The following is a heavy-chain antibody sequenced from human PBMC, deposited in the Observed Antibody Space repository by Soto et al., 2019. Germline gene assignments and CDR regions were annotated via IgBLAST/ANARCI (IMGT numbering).Heavy chain of an antibody. CDR2: IYYSETP. D-gene: IGHD6-19*01. CDR1: GDSINTYY. Sequence: SQTLSLTCTVSGDSINTYYWSWIRQPPGKGLEWIGFIYYSETPTYNPSLKSRVTMSVDTSKKQVSLRLSSVTAADTAMYYCTRGMEQWLVRAFDIWGQGTMVTVSS. CDR3: TRGMEQWLVRAFDI. V-gene: IGHV4-59*01. J-gene: IGHJ3*02.